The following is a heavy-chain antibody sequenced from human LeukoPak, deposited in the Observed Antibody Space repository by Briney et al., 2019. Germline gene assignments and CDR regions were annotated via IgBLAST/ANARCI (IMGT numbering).Heavy chain of an antibody. CDR3: AKDPPAWSASPRNYFDY. Sequence: GGSLRLSCVASGFTFSKHGMHWVRQAPGKGLEWVAFIRYDGSNKYFADSVKGRFTISRDNSKNTLYLEMNSLKVEDTAMYYCAKDPPAWSASPRNYFDYWGQGTLVTVSS. CDR1: GFTFSKHG. CDR2: IRYDGSNK. V-gene: IGHV3-30*02. J-gene: IGHJ4*02. D-gene: IGHD3-3*01.